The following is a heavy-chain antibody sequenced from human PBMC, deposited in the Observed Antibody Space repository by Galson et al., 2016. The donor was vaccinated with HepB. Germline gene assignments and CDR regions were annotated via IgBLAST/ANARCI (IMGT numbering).Heavy chain of an antibody. Sequence: SLRLSCAASGLTFSSYAMNWVRQAPGEGLEWASSISGSGGSTYYADSVKGRFTISRDNSKNRLYLQMNSLRAEDTAIYYRAKDVSYSDYGPYHYFYGLDVWGKGTTVTVSS. V-gene: IGHV3-23*01. D-gene: IGHD4-17*01. CDR2: ISGSGGST. CDR1: GLTFSSYA. CDR3: AKDVSYSDYGPYHYFYGLDV. J-gene: IGHJ6*04.